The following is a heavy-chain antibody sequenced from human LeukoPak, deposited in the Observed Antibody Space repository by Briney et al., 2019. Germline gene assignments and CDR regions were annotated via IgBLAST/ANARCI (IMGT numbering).Heavy chain of an antibody. Sequence: GGSLRLSCAASGFTFSSFWMHWVRQVPGKGLVWVSFISTSSSYIYYADSVKGRFTISRDNAKNSLNLQMNSLRAEDTAVYYCARDVNWNYCDYWGHGTLVTVSS. V-gene: IGHV3-21*01. CDR3: ARDVNWNYCDY. J-gene: IGHJ4*01. D-gene: IGHD1-20*01. CDR1: GFTFSSFW. CDR2: ISTSSSYI.